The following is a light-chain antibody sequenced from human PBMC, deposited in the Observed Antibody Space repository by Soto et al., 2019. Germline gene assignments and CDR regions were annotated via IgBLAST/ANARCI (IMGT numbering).Light chain of an antibody. V-gene: IGKV3-15*01. Sequence: EIVMTQSPATLSVSPGERDTLSCRASQSVYTTLAWYQQRPGQAPRLLIYSASTRATGIPARFRGSGSGTEFTLTIRSLQSEDFAVYSCQQYNKWPLTFGGGTTVEIK. CDR1: QSVYTT. CDR3: QQYNKWPLT. CDR2: SAS. J-gene: IGKJ4*01.